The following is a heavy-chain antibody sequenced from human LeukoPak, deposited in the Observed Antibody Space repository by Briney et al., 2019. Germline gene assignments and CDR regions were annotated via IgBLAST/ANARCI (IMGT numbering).Heavy chain of an antibody. V-gene: IGHV3-48*03. J-gene: IGHJ4*02. CDR2: ISSSGSTI. Sequence: GGSLRLSCAASGFNFSSYEMNWVRQAPGKGLEWVSYISSSGSTIYYADSVKGRFTISRDNAKNSLYLQMNSLRAEDTAVYYCARVYRGRVDYWGQGTLVTVSS. CDR3: ARVYRGRVDY. D-gene: IGHD5-18*01. CDR1: GFNFSSYE.